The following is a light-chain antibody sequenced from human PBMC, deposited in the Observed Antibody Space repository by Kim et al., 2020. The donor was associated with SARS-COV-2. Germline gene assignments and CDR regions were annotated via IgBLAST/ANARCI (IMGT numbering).Light chain of an antibody. CDR1: QNIRVY. CDR2: DAS. Sequence: EIVLTQSPATLSLSPGERATLSCRASQNIRVYLGWYQQKPGQAPRLLIYDASNRATGIPARFSGSGSGTDFTLTISSLEPEDFAVYYCQQRSDWPTFGQGTKVEIK. CDR3: QQRSDWPT. V-gene: IGKV3-11*01. J-gene: IGKJ1*01.